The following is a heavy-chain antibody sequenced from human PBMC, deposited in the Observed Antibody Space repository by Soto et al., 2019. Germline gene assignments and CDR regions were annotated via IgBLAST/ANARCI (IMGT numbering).Heavy chain of an antibody. V-gene: IGHV5-51*01. J-gene: IGHJ4*02. CDR3: ARRPEYSSSVYFDY. D-gene: IGHD6-6*01. CDR2: IYPADSDT. Sequence: GESLKISCKGSGYSFTSYWIGWVRQMPGKGLEWVGIIYPADSDTRYSPSFQGQVTISVDKSISTAYLQWSSLKASDSAMYYCARRPEYSSSVYFDYWGQGTLVTVSS. CDR1: GYSFTSYW.